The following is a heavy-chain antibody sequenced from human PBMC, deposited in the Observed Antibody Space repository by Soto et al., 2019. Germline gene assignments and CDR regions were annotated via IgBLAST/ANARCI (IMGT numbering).Heavy chain of an antibody. J-gene: IGHJ5*01. CDR2: ISYSGDRQ. D-gene: IGHD3-16*01. CDR3: ARTPAAMITDRYNWFDS. CDR1: GFTFADYA. Sequence: QVQLKESGGGVVKTGGSLRLSCVASGFTFADYAMHWVRRIPDKGLEWVAVISYSGDRQYYAESVKGRFTISRDNSKKTLYLQMFSLTSEDSAVFYCARTPAAMITDRYNWFDSWGPGTQVTVSS. V-gene: IGHV3-30*01.